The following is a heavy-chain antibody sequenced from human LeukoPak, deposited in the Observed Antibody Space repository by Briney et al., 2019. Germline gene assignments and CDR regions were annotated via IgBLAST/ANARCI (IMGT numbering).Heavy chain of an antibody. D-gene: IGHD4-4*01. Sequence: ASVKVSCKASGYTFTGYYMHWVRQAPGQGLEWMGWINPNSGGTNYAQKFQGRVTMTRDTSISTAYMELSRLRSDDTAVYYCASKPGTTVTTNDYYYGMDVWGQGTTVTVSS. CDR2: INPNSGGT. J-gene: IGHJ6*02. CDR1: GYTFTGYY. V-gene: IGHV1-2*02. CDR3: ASKPGTTVTTNDYYYGMDV.